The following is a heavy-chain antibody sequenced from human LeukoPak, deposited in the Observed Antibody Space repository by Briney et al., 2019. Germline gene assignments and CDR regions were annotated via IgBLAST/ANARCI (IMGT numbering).Heavy chain of an antibody. CDR3: AKEGTYYYGSGSSNFDY. CDR1: GFTFSSYG. V-gene: IGHV3-23*01. Sequence: GGSLRLSCAASGFTFSSYGMSWVRQAPGKGLEWVSAISGSGGSTYYADSVEGRFTISRDNSKNTLYLQMNSLRAEDTAVYYCAKEGTYYYGSGSSNFDYWGQGTLVTVSS. J-gene: IGHJ4*02. D-gene: IGHD3-10*01. CDR2: ISGSGGST.